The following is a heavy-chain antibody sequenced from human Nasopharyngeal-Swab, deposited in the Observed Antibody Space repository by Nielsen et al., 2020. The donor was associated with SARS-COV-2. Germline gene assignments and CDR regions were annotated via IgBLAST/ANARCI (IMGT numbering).Heavy chain of an antibody. Sequence: GGSLRLSCAASGFTFDDYTMHWVRQAPGKGLEWVSLISWDGGSTYYADSVKGRFTISRDNSKNSLYLQMNSLRTEDTALYYCAKDMQWGTAMADAFDIWGQGTMVTVPS. V-gene: IGHV3-43*01. J-gene: IGHJ3*02. CDR2: ISWDGGST. CDR3: AKDMQWGTAMADAFDI. D-gene: IGHD5-18*01. CDR1: GFTFDDYT.